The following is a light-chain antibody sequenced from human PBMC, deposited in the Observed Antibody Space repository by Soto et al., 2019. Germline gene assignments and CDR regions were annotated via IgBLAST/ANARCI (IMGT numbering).Light chain of an antibody. J-gene: IGKJ1*01. CDR2: GAS. CDR3: QQFGRSTA. V-gene: IGKV3-20*01. Sequence: SVLTQSPGTLSLSLGERATLSCRASQYITSSYLAWYQQKPGQPPRLLSYGASTRATGIPDRFRGRGAGKDFTLTISSLEPEDFAVYFCQQFGRSTAFGQGTKVDIK. CDR1: QYITSSY.